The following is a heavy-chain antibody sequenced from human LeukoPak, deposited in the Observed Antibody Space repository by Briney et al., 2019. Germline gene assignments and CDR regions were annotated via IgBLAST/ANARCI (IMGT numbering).Heavy chain of an antibody. D-gene: IGHD3-10*01. Sequence: GGSLRLSCAASGFTFSNSGMSWVRQAPGKGLEWVSAISTDAGETHYADSVKGRFTISRDNSKNTVSLQMSSLRAEDTALYYCARDDYYGSGSYRAESDYWGQGTLVTVSS. J-gene: IGHJ4*02. CDR3: ARDDYYGSGSYRAESDY. CDR2: ISTDAGET. CDR1: GFTFSNSG. V-gene: IGHV3-23*01.